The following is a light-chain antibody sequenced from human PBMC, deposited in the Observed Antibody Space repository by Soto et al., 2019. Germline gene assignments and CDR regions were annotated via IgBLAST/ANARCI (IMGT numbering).Light chain of an antibody. CDR2: GAS. J-gene: IGKJ5*01. CDR3: QHYGSSSIT. CDR1: QSVSSY. Sequence: IVLTQSPATLSLSPGERATLSCGASQSVSSYLAWYQQKPGQAPRLLIYGASSRAPGIPDRFSGSGSGTDFTLTIRRLEPEDFALYYCQHYGSSSITFGQGTRLEIK. V-gene: IGKV3-20*01.